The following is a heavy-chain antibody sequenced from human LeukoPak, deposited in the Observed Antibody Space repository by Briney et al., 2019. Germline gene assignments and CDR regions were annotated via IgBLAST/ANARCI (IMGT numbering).Heavy chain of an antibody. J-gene: IGHJ6*03. CDR2: ISSSSSYI. Sequence: AGGSLRLSCAASGFTFSSYSMNWVRQAPGKGLEWVSSISSSSSYIYYADSVKGRFTISRDNSKNTLYLQMNSLRAEDTAVYYCAKDVGNYYDSNDQFLMRSCMDVWGKGTTVTVYS. CDR3: AKDVGNYYDSNDQFLMRSCMDV. CDR1: GFTFSSYS. D-gene: IGHD3-22*01. V-gene: IGHV3-21*01.